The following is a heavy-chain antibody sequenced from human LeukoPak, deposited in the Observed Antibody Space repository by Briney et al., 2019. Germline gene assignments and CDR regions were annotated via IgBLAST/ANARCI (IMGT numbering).Heavy chain of an antibody. V-gene: IGHV3-11*01. Sequence: GGALRLSCAASGFTFSDYYMSWIRQAPGKGVGWVSYISSSGSTIYYADSVRGRFTISRDNAKNSLYLQMNSLRAEDTAVYYCARGGSYSLAGDYYGMDVWGQGTTVTVSS. CDR2: ISSSGSTI. J-gene: IGHJ6*02. CDR1: GFTFSDYY. D-gene: IGHD1-26*01. CDR3: ARGGSYSLAGDYYGMDV.